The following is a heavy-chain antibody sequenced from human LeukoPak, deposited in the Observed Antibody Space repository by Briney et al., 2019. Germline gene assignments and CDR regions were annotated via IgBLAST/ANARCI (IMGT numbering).Heavy chain of an antibody. CDR1: GGSFSGYY. V-gene: IGHV4-34*01. Sequence: PSETLSLTCAVYGGSFSGYYWSWIRQPPGKGLEWIGEINHSGSTNYNPSLKSRVTISVDTSKNQFSLKLSSVTAADTAVYYCARDRSGTSSALNWFDPWGQGTLVTVSS. CDR2: INHSGST. J-gene: IGHJ5*02. D-gene: IGHD1-1*01. CDR3: ARDRSGTSSALNWFDP.